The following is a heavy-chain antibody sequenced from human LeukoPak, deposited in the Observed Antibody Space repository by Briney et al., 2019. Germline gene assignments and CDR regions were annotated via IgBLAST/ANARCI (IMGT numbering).Heavy chain of an antibody. Sequence: ASVKVSCKASGYTFTSYEINWVRQAPGQGLEWMGWINPNSGNTGHAQKFQGRVTMTRNTSISTAYMELSSLRSEDTAVYYCARVIVPNWFDPWGQGTLVTVSS. CDR2: INPNSGNT. CDR3: ARVIVPNWFDP. CDR1: GYTFTSYE. J-gene: IGHJ5*02. V-gene: IGHV1-8*01. D-gene: IGHD3-22*01.